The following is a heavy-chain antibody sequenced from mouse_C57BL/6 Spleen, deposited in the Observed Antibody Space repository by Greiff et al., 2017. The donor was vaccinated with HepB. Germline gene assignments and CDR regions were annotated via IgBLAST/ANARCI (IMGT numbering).Heavy chain of an antibody. CDR3: ARPLYGNYGLFDY. Sequence: QVQLQHPGAELVRPGSSVKLSCKASGYTFTSYWMHWVKQRPIQGLEWIGNIDPSDSETHYNQKFKDKATLTVDKSSSTAYMQLSSLTSEDSAVYYCARPLYGNYGLFDYWGQGTTLTVSS. V-gene: IGHV1-52*01. CDR1: GYTFTSYW. D-gene: IGHD2-1*01. J-gene: IGHJ2*01. CDR2: IDPSDSET.